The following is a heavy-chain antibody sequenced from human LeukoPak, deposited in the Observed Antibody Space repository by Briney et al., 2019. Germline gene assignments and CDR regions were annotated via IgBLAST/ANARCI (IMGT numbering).Heavy chain of an antibody. Sequence: SVKVSCKASGGTFSSYAISWVRQAPGQGLEWMGRIIPILGIANYAQKFQGRVTITADKSTSTAYMELSSLRSEDTAVYYCAREIAADRGFDSWGQGTLVTVSS. CDR3: AREIAADRGFDS. CDR2: IIPILGIA. CDR1: GGTFSSYA. D-gene: IGHD6-6*01. V-gene: IGHV1-69*04. J-gene: IGHJ4*02.